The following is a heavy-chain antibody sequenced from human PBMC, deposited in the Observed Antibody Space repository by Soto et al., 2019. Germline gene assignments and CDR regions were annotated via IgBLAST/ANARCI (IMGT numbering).Heavy chain of an antibody. D-gene: IGHD6-13*01. CDR1: FVSFSGYC. J-gene: IGHJ4*02. CDR2: VNHSGST. Sequence: SETLPVTCSVDFVSFSGYCWICILQTPGKGLEWIGEVNHSGSTNYNPSLKSRVTISLDTSKNQFSLKLTSVTAADTAVYYCARGRKGYSSSWYVDWGQGTLVTV. CDR3: ARGRKGYSSSWYVD. V-gene: IGHV4-34*01.